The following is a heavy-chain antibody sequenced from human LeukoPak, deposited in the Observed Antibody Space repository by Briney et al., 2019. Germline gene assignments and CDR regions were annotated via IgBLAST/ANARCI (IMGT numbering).Heavy chain of an antibody. Sequence: GGSLRLSCAASGFTFSSYGMSWVRQAPGKGLEWVSFIYSDNTHYSDSVKGRFTISRDNSKNTLYLQMNSLRAEDTAVYYCARWLWEQQLPFYYYYYMDVWGKGTTVTISS. D-gene: IGHD6-13*01. CDR2: IYSDNT. J-gene: IGHJ6*03. CDR1: GFTFSSYG. CDR3: ARWLWEQQLPFYYYYYMDV. V-gene: IGHV3-53*01.